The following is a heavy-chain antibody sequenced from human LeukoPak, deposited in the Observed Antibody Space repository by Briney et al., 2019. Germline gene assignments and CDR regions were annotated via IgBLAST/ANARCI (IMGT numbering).Heavy chain of an antibody. D-gene: IGHD4-17*01. Sequence: GGSLRLSCAASGFTFSIYAMNWVRQAPGKGLEWVSAVHGGGVRSGGVNTYYAGSVKGRFTISRDNSKNTLYLQMNSLRAEDTAVYYCARDQWGGDYEEYYYYGMDVWGQGTTVTVSS. J-gene: IGHJ6*02. V-gene: IGHV3-23*01. CDR2: VHGGGVRSGGVNT. CDR3: ARDQWGGDYEEYYYYGMDV. CDR1: GFTFSIYA.